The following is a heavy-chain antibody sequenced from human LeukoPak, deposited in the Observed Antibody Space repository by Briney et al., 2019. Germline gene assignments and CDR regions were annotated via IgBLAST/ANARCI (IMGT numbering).Heavy chain of an antibody. J-gene: IGHJ4*02. CDR2: INHSGST. Sequence: SETLSLTCAVYGGSFSGYYWSWIRQPSGKGLEWIGEINHSGSTNYNPSLKSRVTIPVDTSKNQFSLKLSSVTAADTAVYYCARGRVGGYNDYWGQGTLVTVSS. CDR1: GGSFSGYY. CDR3: ARGRVGGYNDY. D-gene: IGHD5-24*01. V-gene: IGHV4-34*01.